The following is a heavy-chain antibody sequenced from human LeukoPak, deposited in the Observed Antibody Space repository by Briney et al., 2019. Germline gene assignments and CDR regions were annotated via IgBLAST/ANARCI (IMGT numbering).Heavy chain of an antibody. J-gene: IGHJ1*01. CDR2: IKSDGST. CDR1: GFTFSRYW. D-gene: IGHD3-22*01. Sequence: GGSLRLSCAASGFTFSRYWMHWVRQAPGKALVWVSRIKSDGSTNYADSVKGRFTISRDNAKNTVSLQMNSLRAEDTGVYYCARAPAEIGGYYPEYFRHWGQGTLVTVSS. CDR3: ARAPAEIGGYYPEYFRH. V-gene: IGHV3-74*01.